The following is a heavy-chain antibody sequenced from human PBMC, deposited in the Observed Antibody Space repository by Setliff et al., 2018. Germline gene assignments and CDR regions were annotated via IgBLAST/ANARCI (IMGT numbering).Heavy chain of an antibody. CDR3: ARTCSGSGCYAGLES. D-gene: IGHD2-15*01. Sequence: GGSLRLSCAASGFTFSTYRMHWVRQAPGKGLEWVAVIWYDGNNKYYADSVKGRFAISRDNSKNTLYLQMNSLRPEDTAVYYCARTCSGSGCYAGLESWGQGTPVTVSS. J-gene: IGHJ4*02. CDR2: IWYDGNNK. CDR1: GFTFSTYR. V-gene: IGHV3-33*08.